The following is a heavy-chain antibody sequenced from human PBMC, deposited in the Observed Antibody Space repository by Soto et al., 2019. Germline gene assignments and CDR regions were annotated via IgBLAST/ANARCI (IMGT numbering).Heavy chain of an antibody. J-gene: IGHJ5*02. V-gene: IGHV4-39*01. D-gene: IGHD2-15*01. CDR1: GGSICSSSYY. CDR3: ARRNCVAYWSGGRPGGWFDP. CDR2: SFYSGNT. Sequence: SETLSLTCRVSGGSICSSSYYWGWIRQPPGKGLEWIGNSFYSGNTYYNPSPQRRATISVDSSRNQFSLQLNSVTAADTAVYYCARRNCVAYWSGGRPGGWFDPWGQGTLVTVSS.